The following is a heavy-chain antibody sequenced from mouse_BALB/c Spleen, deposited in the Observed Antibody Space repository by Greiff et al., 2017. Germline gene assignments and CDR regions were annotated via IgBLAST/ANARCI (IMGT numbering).Heavy chain of an antibody. D-gene: IGHD1-1*01. V-gene: IGHV5-6-5*01. J-gene: IGHJ4*01. CDR1: GFTFSSYA. CDR2: ISSGGST. Sequence: EVQLVESGGGLVKPGGSLKLSCAASGFTFSSYAMSWVRQTPEKRLEWVASISSGGSTYYPDSVKGRFTISRDNAKNTLYLQMSSLKSEDTAMYYCARDHYGSSYAMDYWGQGTSVTVSS. CDR3: ARDHYGSSYAMDY.